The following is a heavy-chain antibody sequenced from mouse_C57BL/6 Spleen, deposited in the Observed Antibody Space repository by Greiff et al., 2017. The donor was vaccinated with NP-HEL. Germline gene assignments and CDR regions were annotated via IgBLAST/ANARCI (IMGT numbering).Heavy chain of an antibody. CDR3: ASSGYEAMDY. Sequence: VQGVESGPELVKPGASVKISCKASGYAFSSSWMNWVKQRPGKGLEWIGRIYPGDGDTNYNGKFKGKATLTADKSSSTAYMQLSSLTSEDSAVYFCASSGYEAMDYWGQGTSVTVSS. J-gene: IGHJ4*01. CDR2: IYPGDGDT. D-gene: IGHD3-2*02. CDR1: GYAFSSSW. V-gene: IGHV1-82*01.